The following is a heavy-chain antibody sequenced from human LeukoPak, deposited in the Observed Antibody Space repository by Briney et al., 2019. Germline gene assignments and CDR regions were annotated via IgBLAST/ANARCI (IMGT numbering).Heavy chain of an antibody. D-gene: IGHD2-2*01. CDR3: ARDRSSTTGGLFDY. V-gene: IGHV4-30-4*08. CDR1: GGSISSGDYY. J-gene: IGHJ4*02. CDR2: IYYSRST. Sequence: SETLSLTCTVSGGSISSGDYYWSWIRQPPGKGREWIGYIYYSRSTYYNPSLKSRVTISVDTSKNQFSLKLSSVTAADTAVYYCARDRSSTTGGLFDYWGQGTLVTVSS.